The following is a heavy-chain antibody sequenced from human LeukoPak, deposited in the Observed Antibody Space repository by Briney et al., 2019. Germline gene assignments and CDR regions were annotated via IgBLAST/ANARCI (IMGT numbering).Heavy chain of an antibody. CDR2: ISYDGSNK. Sequence: GGSLRLSCAASGFTFSSYAMHWVRQAPGKGLEWVAVISYDGSNKYYADSVKGRFTISRDNSKTTLYLQMNSLRVEDTAVYYCARVIMYSGYDLATLPDYWGQGTXVXVSS. V-gene: IGHV3-30-3*01. D-gene: IGHD5-12*01. CDR3: ARVIMYSGYDLATLPDY. CDR1: GFTFSSYA. J-gene: IGHJ4*02.